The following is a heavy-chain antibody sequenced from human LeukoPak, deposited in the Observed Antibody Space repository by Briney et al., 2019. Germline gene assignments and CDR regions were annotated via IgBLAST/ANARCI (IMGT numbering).Heavy chain of an antibody. CDR1: GFTFSSYE. D-gene: IGHD6-19*01. Sequence: GGSLRLSCAASGFTFSSYEMNWVRQAPGKGLEWVSYISSSGSTIYYADSVKGRFTISRDNAKNSLYLQMNSLRAEDTAVYYCARDQGSGWYNWFDPWGQGTLVTVSS. J-gene: IGHJ5*02. V-gene: IGHV3-48*03. CDR2: ISSSGSTI. CDR3: ARDQGSGWYNWFDP.